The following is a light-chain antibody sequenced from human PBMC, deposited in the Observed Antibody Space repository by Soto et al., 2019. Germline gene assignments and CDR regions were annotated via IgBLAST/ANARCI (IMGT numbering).Light chain of an antibody. V-gene: IGLV2-14*01. CDR1: SSDVGTYNY. CDR3: ASYTKNSSPVV. J-gene: IGLJ3*02. Sequence: QSALTQPASVSGSPGQSITISCTGISSDVGTYNYVSWYQQPPGKAPRLMIIDVNNRPSGVSDRFSGSKSGSTASLTISGLQAEDEADYYCASYTKNSSPVVFGGGTKLTVL. CDR2: DVN.